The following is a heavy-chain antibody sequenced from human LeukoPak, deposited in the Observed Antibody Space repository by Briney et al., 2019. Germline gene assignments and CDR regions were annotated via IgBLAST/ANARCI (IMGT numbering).Heavy chain of an antibody. V-gene: IGHV1-46*01. J-gene: IGHJ5*02. CDR3: ARGAQPGPYSSGWTNWFDP. CDR2: INPSGGST. Sequence: ASVKVSCKASGYTFTSYYMHWVRQAPGQGLEWMGIINPSGGSTSYAQKFQGRVTMTRDMSTSTVYMELSSLRAEDTALYHCARGAQPGPYSSGWTNWFDPWGQGTLVTVSS. D-gene: IGHD6-19*01. CDR1: GYTFTSYY.